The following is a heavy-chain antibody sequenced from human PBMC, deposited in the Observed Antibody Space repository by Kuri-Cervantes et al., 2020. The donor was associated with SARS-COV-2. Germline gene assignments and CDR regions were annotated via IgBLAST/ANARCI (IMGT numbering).Heavy chain of an antibody. CDR3: ARPFWSGYYSPFDY. Sequence: SVKVSCKASGGTFSSYAISWVRQAPGQGLEWMGGIIPIFGTANYAQKFQGRVTITADESTGTAYMELSSLRSEDTAVYYCARPFWSGYYSPFDYWGQGTLVTVSS. D-gene: IGHD3-3*01. CDR2: IIPIFGTA. V-gene: IGHV1-69*13. J-gene: IGHJ4*02. CDR1: GGTFSSYA.